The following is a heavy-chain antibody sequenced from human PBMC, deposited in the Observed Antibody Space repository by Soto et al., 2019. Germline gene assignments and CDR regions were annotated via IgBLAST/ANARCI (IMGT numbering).Heavy chain of an antibody. V-gene: IGHV3-53*01. Sequence: PGGSLRLSCAASGFTVKTNYMSWVRQAPGRGLEWVSILYTSGSADFADSVKGRFTISSDYSRNTLYLQMNSLRAEDTAVYYCVRDGGGEYPGMDVWGQGTTVTVSS. D-gene: IGHD2-21*01. CDR3: VRDGGGEYPGMDV. J-gene: IGHJ6*02. CDR2: LYTSGSA. CDR1: GFTVKTNY.